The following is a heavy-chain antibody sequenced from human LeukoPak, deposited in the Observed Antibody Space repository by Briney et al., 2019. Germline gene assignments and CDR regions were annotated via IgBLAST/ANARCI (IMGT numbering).Heavy chain of an antibody. CDR1: GYTFTGYY. J-gene: IGHJ4*02. CDR2: INPNSGGT. CDR3: ARVVLGATFYFDY. D-gene: IGHD1-26*01. V-gene: IGHV1-2*02. Sequence: ASVKVSCKASGYTFTGYYMHWVRQAPGQGLEWMGWINPNSGGTNYAQKFQGRVTMTRDTSISTAYMELSSLRSDDTAAYYCARVVLGATFYFDYWGQGTLVTVSS.